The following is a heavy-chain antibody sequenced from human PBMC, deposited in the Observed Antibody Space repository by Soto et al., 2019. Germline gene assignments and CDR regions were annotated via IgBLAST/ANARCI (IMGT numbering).Heavy chain of an antibody. CDR2: INPNSGGT. CDR3: SRGGVVVPAANTHAY. D-gene: IGHD2-2*01. Sequence: QVQLVQSGAEVKKPGASVKVSCKASGYTFTGYYMHWVRQAPGQGLEWMGWINPNSGGTNYAQKFQGRVTMTRDTSISTAYMELSRLRSDDTAVYYCSRGGVVVPAANTHAYWGQGTLVTVSS. CDR1: GYTFTGYY. J-gene: IGHJ4*02. V-gene: IGHV1-2*02.